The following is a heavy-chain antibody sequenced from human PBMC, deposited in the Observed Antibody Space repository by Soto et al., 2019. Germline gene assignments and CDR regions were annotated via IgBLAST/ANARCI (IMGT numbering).Heavy chain of an antibody. CDR3: AIPSIVGASFDY. CDR1: GFTFTGYY. V-gene: IGHV1-2*02. D-gene: IGHD1-26*01. Sequence: ASVKVSCKASGFTFTGYYMHWVRQAPGQGLEWMGWINPNSGGTNYAQKFQGRVTMTRDTSISTAYMELSRLRSDDTAVYYCAIPSIVGASFDYCGQGTLVTVSS. J-gene: IGHJ4*02. CDR2: INPNSGGT.